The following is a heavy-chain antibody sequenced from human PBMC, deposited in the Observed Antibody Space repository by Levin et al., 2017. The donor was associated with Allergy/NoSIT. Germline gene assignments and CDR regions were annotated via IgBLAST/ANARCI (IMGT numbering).Heavy chain of an antibody. D-gene: IGHD1-1*01. V-gene: IGHV1-18*01. Sequence: GESLKISCKASGYTFTSYGISWVRQAPGQGLEWMGWISAYNGNTNYAQKLQGRVTMTTDTSTSTAYMELRSLRSDDTAVYYCARDSQLAGTNNWFDPWGQGTLVTVSS. CDR2: ISAYNGNT. CDR1: GYTFTSYG. CDR3: ARDSQLAGTNNWFDP. J-gene: IGHJ5*02.